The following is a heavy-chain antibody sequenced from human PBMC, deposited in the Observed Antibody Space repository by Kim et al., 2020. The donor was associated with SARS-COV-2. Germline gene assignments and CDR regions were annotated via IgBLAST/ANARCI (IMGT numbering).Heavy chain of an antibody. Sequence: GGSLRLSCAASGFIFDDYAMHWVRQAPGKGLEWVSLISGDGDSTYYEDSVKGRFTISRDNSKNSLYLQMNSLRTEDTALYYCAKDISLGDYVHFDYWGQGTLVTVSS. CDR1: GFIFDDYA. CDR2: ISGDGDST. CDR3: AKDISLGDYVHFDY. V-gene: IGHV3-43*02. J-gene: IGHJ4*02. D-gene: IGHD4-17*01.